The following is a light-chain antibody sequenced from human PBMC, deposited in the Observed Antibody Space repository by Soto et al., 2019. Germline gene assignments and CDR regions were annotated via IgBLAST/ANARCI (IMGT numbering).Light chain of an antibody. V-gene: IGKV1-39*01. CDR3: QQSYTTVYT. CDR2: DAS. J-gene: IGKJ2*01. Sequence: DIPMTQSPSSLSSSVGDRVTITCRASQTIGANLTWYRQKLGKAPTLLIYDASTLQSGFPSRFSGLGSRTDFALTFTTLPTDNSATYYFQQSYTTVYTFGQGTKVEIK. CDR1: QTIGAN.